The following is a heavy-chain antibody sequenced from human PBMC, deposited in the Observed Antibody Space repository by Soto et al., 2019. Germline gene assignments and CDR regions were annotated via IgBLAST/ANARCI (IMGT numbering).Heavy chain of an antibody. CDR3: ARDGNSSGWYLRHFDY. J-gene: IGHJ4*02. CDR1: GYTFTSYA. D-gene: IGHD6-19*01. V-gene: IGHV1-3*01. Sequence: ASVKVSCKASGYTFTSYAMHWVRQAPGQRLEWMGWINAGNGNTKYSQKFQGRVTITRDTSASTAYMELSSLRPEDTAVYYCARDGNSSGWYLRHFDYWGQGTLVTVSS. CDR2: INAGNGNT.